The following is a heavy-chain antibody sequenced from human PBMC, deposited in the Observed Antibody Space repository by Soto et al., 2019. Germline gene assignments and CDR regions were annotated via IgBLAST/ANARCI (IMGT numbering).Heavy chain of an antibody. Sequence: SETLSLTCAVYGGSFSGYYWSWIRQPPGKGLEWIGEINHSGSTNYNPSLKSRVTISLDTSKNQFSLKLSSVTAADTAVYYCARVVPAIFGTVPPHVEFVPRDEGTPITVSP. D-gene: IGHD3-3*01. V-gene: IGHV4-34*01. CDR3: ARVVPAIFGTVPPHVEFVP. CDR2: INHSGST. CDR1: GGSFSGYY. J-gene: IGHJ5*02.